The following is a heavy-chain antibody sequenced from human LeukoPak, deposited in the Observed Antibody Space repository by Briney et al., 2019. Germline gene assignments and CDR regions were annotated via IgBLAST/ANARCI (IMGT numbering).Heavy chain of an antibody. D-gene: IGHD2-21*01. CDR2: IIPSDGFT. CDR3: ARESLGGGDDAFDI. Sequence: ASVKVSCKASGYTFSSYYVHWVRQAPGQGLEWMGMIIPSDGFTSYAQKFQGRVTMTRDMSTSTVYMELSSLRSDDTAVYYCARESLGGGDDAFDIWGQGTMVTVSS. V-gene: IGHV1-46*01. CDR1: GYTFSSYY. J-gene: IGHJ3*02.